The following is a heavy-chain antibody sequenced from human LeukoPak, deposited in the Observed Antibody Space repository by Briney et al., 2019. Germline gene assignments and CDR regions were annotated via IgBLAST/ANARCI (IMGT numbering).Heavy chain of an antibody. CDR1: GFTFTSHG. CDR2: IWYDGSKK. D-gene: IGHD1-7*01. Sequence: GGSLRLSCAASGFTFTSHGMHWVRQAPGKGLEWVALIWYDGSKKYYVDSVKGRFTISRDDSKSTLYLQMDSLRVEDTAVYYCARITGMNYVADVWGQGTTVTVSS. CDR3: ARITGMNYVADV. J-gene: IGHJ6*02. V-gene: IGHV3-33*01.